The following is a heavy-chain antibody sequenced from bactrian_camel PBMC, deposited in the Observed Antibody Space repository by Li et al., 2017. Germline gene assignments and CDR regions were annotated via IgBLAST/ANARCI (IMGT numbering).Heavy chain of an antibody. CDR2: IDSIGRT. CDR1: GYTFNT. J-gene: IGHJ4*01. Sequence: HVQLVESGGGPALAGGSVRLSCAASGYTFNTYSWFRQAPGQEREGVACIDSIGRTTYADSVKGRFTISIDNANNTLYLQMNSLKPEDTAMYYCAANFGPYCSGPYLARRANFLGQGTQVTVS. D-gene: IGHD2*01. V-gene: IGHV3S63*01.